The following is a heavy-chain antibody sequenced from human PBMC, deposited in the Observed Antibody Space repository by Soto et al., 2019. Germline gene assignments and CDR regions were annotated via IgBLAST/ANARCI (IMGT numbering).Heavy chain of an antibody. CDR1: GFTFSSYW. D-gene: IGHD7-27*01. V-gene: IGHV3-74*01. J-gene: IGHJ6*02. CDR2: INSDGSST. CDR3: ARFSSSSSNWGYYYYGMDV. Sequence: XGSLRLSCAASGFTFSSYWMHWVRQAPGKGLVWVSRINSDGSSTSYADSVKGRFTISRDNAKNTLYLQMNSLRAEDTAAYYCARFSSSSSNWGYYYYGMDVWGQGTTVTVSS.